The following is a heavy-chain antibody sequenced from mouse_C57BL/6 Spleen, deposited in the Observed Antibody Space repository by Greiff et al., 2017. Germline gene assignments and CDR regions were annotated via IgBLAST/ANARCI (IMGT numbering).Heavy chain of an antibody. Sequence: EVQLQQSGPELVKPGASVKISCKASGYSFTGYYMNWVKQSPEKSLEWIGEINPSTGGTTYNQKFKAKAPLTVDKSSSTAYRQLKSLTSEDSAVYYGAKAYSDYPGFADWGQGTLVTVAA. CDR2: INPSTGGT. J-gene: IGHJ3*01. CDR3: AKAYSDYPGFAD. V-gene: IGHV1-42*01. D-gene: IGHD2-13*01. CDR1: GYSFTGYY.